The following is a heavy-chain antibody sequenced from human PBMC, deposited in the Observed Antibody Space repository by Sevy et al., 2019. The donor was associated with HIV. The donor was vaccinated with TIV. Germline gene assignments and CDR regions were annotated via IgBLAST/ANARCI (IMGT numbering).Heavy chain of an antibody. CDR2: ISSLSSYT. D-gene: IGHD2-21*02. J-gene: IGHJ4*02. CDR3: ARKMELLVPDY. Sequence: GGSLRLSCAASGFTFSNYYMSWIRQAPGKGLEWVSYISSLSSYTNFADSVKGRFTISRDNAKNSLYLQMNSLRAEDTAVYYCARKMELLVPDYWGQGTLVTVFS. CDR1: GFTFSNYY. V-gene: IGHV3-11*06.